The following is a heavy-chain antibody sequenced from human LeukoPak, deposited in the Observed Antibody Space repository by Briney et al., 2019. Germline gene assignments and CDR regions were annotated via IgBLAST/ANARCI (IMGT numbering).Heavy chain of an antibody. J-gene: IGHJ4*02. CDR2: IYYSGST. CDR3: ARDRYCSGGSCYFDY. D-gene: IGHD2-15*01. CDR1: GGSISSSSYY. V-gene: IGHV4-39*06. Sequence: PSETLSLTCTVSGGSISSSSYYWGWIRQPPGKGLEWIGSIYYSGSTYYNPSLKSRVTISVDTSKNQFPLKLSSVTAADTAVYYCARDRYCSGGSCYFDYWGQGTLVTVSS.